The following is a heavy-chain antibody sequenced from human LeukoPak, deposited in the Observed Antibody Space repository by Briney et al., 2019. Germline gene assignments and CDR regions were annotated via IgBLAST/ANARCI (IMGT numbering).Heavy chain of an antibody. D-gene: IGHD2-2*01. V-gene: IGHV3-30*03. CDR1: GFTFSSYG. Sequence: GGSLRLSCAASGFTFSSYGMHWVRQAPGKGLEWVAFISYDGSNKYYADSVKGRFTISRDNSKNTPYLQMNSLRAEDTAVYYCASSTIVPFDYWGQGTLVTVSS. CDR2: ISYDGSNK. CDR3: ASSTIVPFDY. J-gene: IGHJ4*02.